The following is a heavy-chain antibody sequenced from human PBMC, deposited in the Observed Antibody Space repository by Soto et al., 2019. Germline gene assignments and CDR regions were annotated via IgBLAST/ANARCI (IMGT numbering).Heavy chain of an antibody. CDR1: GYTFTSYD. V-gene: IGHV1-8*01. Sequence: ASVKVSCKASGYTFTSYDINWVRQAPGQGLEGMGWMSPNNDLTGYAQKFQGRVTMTRNTSINTAYMDLTTLRSEDTAVYYCARVIRTRQWLPSGDIDFWGQGTLVTVSS. CDR2: MSPNNDLT. CDR3: ARVIRTRQWLPSGDIDF. D-gene: IGHD6-19*01. J-gene: IGHJ4*02.